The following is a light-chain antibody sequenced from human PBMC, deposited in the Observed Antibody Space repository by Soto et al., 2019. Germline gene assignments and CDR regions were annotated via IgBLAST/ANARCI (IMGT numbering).Light chain of an antibody. CDR3: QHTLKWHPT. J-gene: IGKJ1*01. CDR1: QSVGSN. V-gene: IGKV3-15*01. CDR2: DAS. Sequence: EIVMTQSPATLSVSPGERATLSCRASQSVGSNLAWYQQKPGQAPRLLIYDASTRATGIPARFSGSGSGTEFTLTISSLQSEDFDVYYCQHTLKWHPTFGQGTKVDIK.